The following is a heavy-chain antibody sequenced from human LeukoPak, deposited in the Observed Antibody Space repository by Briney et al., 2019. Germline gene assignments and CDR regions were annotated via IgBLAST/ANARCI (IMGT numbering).Heavy chain of an antibody. CDR2: ISGSGGST. CDR3: AKPRGGYYYYYMDV. CDR1: GFTFSSYG. Sequence: GGSLRLSCAASGFTFSSYGMSWVRQAPGKGLEWVSAISGSGGSTYDADSVKGRFTISRDNSKNTLYLQMNSLRAEDTAVYYCAKPRGGYYYYYMDVWGKGTTVTVSS. J-gene: IGHJ6*03. V-gene: IGHV3-23*01.